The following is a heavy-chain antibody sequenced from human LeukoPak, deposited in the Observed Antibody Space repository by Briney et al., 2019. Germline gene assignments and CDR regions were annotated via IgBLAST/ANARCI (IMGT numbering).Heavy chain of an antibody. D-gene: IGHD2-2*02. V-gene: IGHV1-18*01. CDR3: AREEYCNSTTCYKAFDI. Sequence: GIXWVRQAPGQGLEGMGWISAYNGNTYFAQNLQGRVTITTDTSTSTAYMELRSLRSDDTAVYYCAREEYCNSTTCYKAFDIWGQGTMVTVSS. J-gene: IGHJ3*02. CDR2: ISAYNGNT. CDR1: G.